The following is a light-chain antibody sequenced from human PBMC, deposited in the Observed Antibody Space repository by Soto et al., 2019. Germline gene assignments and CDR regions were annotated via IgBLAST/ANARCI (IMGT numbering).Light chain of an antibody. CDR1: SSDVGSDSL. CDR2: EVT. CDR3: CSYAGTSTLI. V-gene: IGLV2-23*02. Sequence: QSALTQPASVSGSPGQSITISCTGTSSDVGSDSLVSWYQHHPGDVPKLMIFEVTKRPSGVSNRFSGSKSGNTASLTISGLQAEDEGDYYCCSYAGTSTLIFGGGTKLTVL. J-gene: IGLJ2*01.